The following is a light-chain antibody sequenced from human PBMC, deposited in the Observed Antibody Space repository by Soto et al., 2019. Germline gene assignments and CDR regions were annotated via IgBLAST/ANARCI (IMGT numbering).Light chain of an antibody. J-gene: IGLJ3*02. V-gene: IGLV2-11*01. CDR3: CSRGASFNWV. CDR1: SSDVGGYNY. CDR2: YVS. Sequence: QSALTQPASVSGSPGQSITISCTGTSSDVGGYNYVSWYQQYPGKTPKLIIYYVSQRPSGVPVRFSASKSGNTASLTISGLQADDEADYYCCSRGASFNWVFGGGTKLTVL.